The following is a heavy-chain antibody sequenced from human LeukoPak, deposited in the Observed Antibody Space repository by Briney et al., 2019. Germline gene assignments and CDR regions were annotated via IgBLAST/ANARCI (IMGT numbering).Heavy chain of an antibody. J-gene: IGHJ5*02. D-gene: IGHD2-2*01. CDR1: GGTFSSYA. Sequence: ASVKVSCKASGGTFSSYAISWVRQAPGQGLEWMGGIIPIFGTANYAQKFQGRVTITADESTSTAYMELSSLRSEDTAVYYCARGIVVQPSANWFDPWGQGTPVTVSS. CDR3: ARGIVVQPSANWFDP. CDR2: IIPIFGTA. V-gene: IGHV1-69*13.